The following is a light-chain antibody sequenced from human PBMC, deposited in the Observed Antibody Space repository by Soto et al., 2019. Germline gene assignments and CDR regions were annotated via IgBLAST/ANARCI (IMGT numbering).Light chain of an antibody. CDR1: SSDIGAYNY. J-gene: IGLJ2*01. V-gene: IGLV2-14*01. Sequence: QSALTQPASVSGSPGQSIAISCTGSSSDIGAYNYVSWYQHHPGKAPKLIIYDVTSRPSGVSSRFSGAKSGNAASLIISGLQPEDEADYFCASSTDYNPLVIFGGGTKLTVL. CDR2: DVT. CDR3: ASSTDYNPLVI.